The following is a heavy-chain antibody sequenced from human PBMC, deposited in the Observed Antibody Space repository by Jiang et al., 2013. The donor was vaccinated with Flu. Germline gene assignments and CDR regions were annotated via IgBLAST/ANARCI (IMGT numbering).Heavy chain of an antibody. CDR3: ASFASGTYYQFDF. J-gene: IGHJ4*02. V-gene: IGHV4-59*01. D-gene: IGHD3-10*01. CDR1: GGSISSYY. Sequence: GPGLVKPSETLSLTCTVSGGSISSYYWSWIRQPPGKELEWIGYVYHSGSTDYNPSLKSRVTISVDTSKNQVSLKLNSVTAADTAIYYCASFASGTYYQFDFWGQGTLVTVSS. CDR2: VYHSGST.